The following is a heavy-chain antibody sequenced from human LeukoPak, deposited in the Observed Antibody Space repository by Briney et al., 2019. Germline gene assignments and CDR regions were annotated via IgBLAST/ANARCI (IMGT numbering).Heavy chain of an antibody. CDR1: GFTFSDYY. D-gene: IGHD3-16*02. Sequence: GGSLRLSCAASGFTFSDYYMSWIRQAPGKGLEWVSYISSSGSTTYYADSVKGRFTISRDNAKNSLYLQMNSLRAEDTAVYYCASAYVWGSYRYSTGKIDYWGQGTLVTVSS. CDR3: ASAYVWGSYRYSTGKIDY. J-gene: IGHJ4*02. V-gene: IGHV3-11*01. CDR2: ISSSGSTT.